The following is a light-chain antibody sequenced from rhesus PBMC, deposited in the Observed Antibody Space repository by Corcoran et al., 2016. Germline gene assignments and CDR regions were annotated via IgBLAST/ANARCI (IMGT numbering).Light chain of an antibody. J-gene: IGKJ2*01. V-gene: IGKV1-32*02. CDR1: QGISSY. CDR3: QQGNSDPYS. Sequence: DIQMSQSPSSLSASVGDRVTITCRASQGISSYLNWYQQKPGKAPKLLIYYANSFASGGPSRFSSSGSGTIFNLTISSLRPEDFATDDCQQGNSDPYSFGQGTKVEIK. CDR2: YAN.